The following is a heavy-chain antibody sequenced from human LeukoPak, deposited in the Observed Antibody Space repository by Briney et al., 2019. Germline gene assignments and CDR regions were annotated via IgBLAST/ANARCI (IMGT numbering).Heavy chain of an antibody. D-gene: IGHD3-10*01. CDR2: IYTSGTS. V-gene: IGHV4-61*09. Sequence: SETLSLTCTVSGGSISSGSYEWYWLRQPAGKGLEWIGHIYTSGTSNYNPSLRSRVTISVDTSKNQFSLKLTSVTAADTAVYYCTKGRGIWGQGALVTVSS. CDR3: TKGRGI. CDR1: GGSISSGSYE. J-gene: IGHJ4*02.